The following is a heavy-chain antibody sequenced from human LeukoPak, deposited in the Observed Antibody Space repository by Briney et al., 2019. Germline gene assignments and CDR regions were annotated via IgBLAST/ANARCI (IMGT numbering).Heavy chain of an antibody. J-gene: IGHJ6*02. Sequence: GESLKISCKGSGYSFTSYWIGWVRQMPGKGLEWMGIIYPGDSETRYSASFQGQVTISADKSISTAYLQWSSLKASDTAMYYCARLGYCGGDCYSKYYFHGMDVWGQGTTVTVSS. V-gene: IGHV5-51*01. CDR3: ARLGYCGGDCYSKYYFHGMDV. D-gene: IGHD2-21*02. CDR2: IYPGDSET. CDR1: GYSFTSYW.